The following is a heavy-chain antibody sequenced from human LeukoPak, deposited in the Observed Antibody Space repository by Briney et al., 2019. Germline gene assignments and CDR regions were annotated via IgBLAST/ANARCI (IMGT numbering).Heavy chain of an antibody. V-gene: IGHV4-59*01. J-gene: IGHJ4*02. D-gene: IGHD3-10*01. CDR3: ARASVLLSADY. Sequence: PSETLSLTCTVSGGFIGSFYWTWIRQPPGKGLEWIGYVYSSGSTNYNPSLKSRVTISVDTSKNQFSLKLSSVTAADTAVYYCARASVLLSADYWGQGTLVTVSS. CDR2: VYSSGST. CDR1: GGFIGSFY.